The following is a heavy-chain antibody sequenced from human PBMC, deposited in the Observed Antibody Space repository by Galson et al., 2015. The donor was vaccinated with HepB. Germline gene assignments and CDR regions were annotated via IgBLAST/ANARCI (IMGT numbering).Heavy chain of an antibody. J-gene: IGHJ4*02. CDR3: ARGPDSYGELANFDY. D-gene: IGHD5-18*01. CDR2: IYPGDSDT. Sequence: QSGAEVKKPGESLKISCKGSGYSFTSYWIGWVRQMPGKGLEWMGIIYPGDSDTRYSPSFQGQVTISADKSISTAYLQWSSLKASDTAMYYCARGPDSYGELANFDYWGQGTLVTVSS. CDR1: GYSFTSYW. V-gene: IGHV5-51*01.